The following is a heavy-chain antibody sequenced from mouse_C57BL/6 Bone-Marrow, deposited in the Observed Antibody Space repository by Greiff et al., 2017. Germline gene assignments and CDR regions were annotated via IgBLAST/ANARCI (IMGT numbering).Heavy chain of an antibody. Sequence: VQLQQSVAELVRPGASVKLSCTASGFNIKNTYMHWVKQRPEHGLEWIGRIDPANGNTKYAPKFQGKATITADTSSNTAYLQLSSLTSEDTAIYYCALITTVVATRYYAMDYWGQGTSVTVSS. D-gene: IGHD1-1*01. CDR3: ALITTVVATRYYAMDY. CDR1: GFNIKNTY. V-gene: IGHV14-3*01. J-gene: IGHJ4*01. CDR2: IDPANGNT.